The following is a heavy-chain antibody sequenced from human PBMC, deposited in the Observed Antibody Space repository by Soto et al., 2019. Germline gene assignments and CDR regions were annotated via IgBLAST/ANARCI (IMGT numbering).Heavy chain of an antibody. V-gene: IGHV6-1*01. Sequence: KQSQTLSLTCAISGDSVSSNSAAWNWIRQSPSRGLEWLGRTYYRSKWYNDYAVSVKSRITINPDTSKNQFSLQLNSVTPEDTAVYYCARAYYDFWSGYYNWFDPWGQGTLVTVSS. CDR3: ARAYYDFWSGYYNWFDP. D-gene: IGHD3-3*01. CDR1: GDSVSSNSAA. J-gene: IGHJ5*02. CDR2: TYYRSKWYN.